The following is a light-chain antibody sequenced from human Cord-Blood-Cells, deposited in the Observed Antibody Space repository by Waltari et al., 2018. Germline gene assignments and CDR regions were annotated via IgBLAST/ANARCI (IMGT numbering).Light chain of an antibody. V-gene: IGLV2-14*03. CDR3: SSYTSSSTYV. Sequence: QSALTQPASVSGSPGQSLTISCTGTISDVGGYNYVSWYQQHPGKAPKLMIYDVSNRPSGVSNRFSGSKSGNTASLTISGLQAEDEADYYCSSYTSSSTYVFGTGTKVTVL. CDR1: ISDVGGYNY. J-gene: IGLJ1*01. CDR2: DVS.